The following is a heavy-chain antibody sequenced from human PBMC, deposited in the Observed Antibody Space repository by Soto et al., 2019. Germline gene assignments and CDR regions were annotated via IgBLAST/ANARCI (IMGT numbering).Heavy chain of an antibody. Sequence: GGSLRLSCSASGFTFSSYDIHWVRQAPGKGLEYVSSISSDGSNKYYADSVKGRFTISRDNSKNTLYLQMNSLRAEDTAVYYCARDPYGDYYFDYWGQGTLVTVSS. CDR1: GFTFSSYD. V-gene: IGHV3-64*04. D-gene: IGHD4-17*01. CDR2: ISSDGSNK. CDR3: ARDPYGDYYFDY. J-gene: IGHJ4*02.